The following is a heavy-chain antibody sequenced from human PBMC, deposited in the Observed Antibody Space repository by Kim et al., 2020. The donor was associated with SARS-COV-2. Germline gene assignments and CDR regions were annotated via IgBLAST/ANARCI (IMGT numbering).Heavy chain of an antibody. CDR1: GFTFSSYS. CDR2: ISSSSSYI. D-gene: IGHD6-19*01. J-gene: IGHJ4*02. Sequence: GGSLRLSCAASGFTFSSYSMNWVRQAPGKGLEWISSISSSSSYIYYADSVKGRFTISRDNARASLYRQMNSLRAEDTAVYYCARVLTSGWSYFDYWGQGTLVTVSS. CDR3: ARVLTSGWSYFDY. V-gene: IGHV3-21*04.